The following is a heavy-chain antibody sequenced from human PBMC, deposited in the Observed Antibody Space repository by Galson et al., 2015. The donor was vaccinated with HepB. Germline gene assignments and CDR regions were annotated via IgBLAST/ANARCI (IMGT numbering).Heavy chain of an antibody. CDR2: ISSDGSNK. V-gene: IGHV3-30*18. CDR1: GFIFNTYG. CDR3: AKGMRSDSYYSAGDY. J-gene: IGHJ4*02. D-gene: IGHD2-15*01. Sequence: SLRLSCAASGFIFNTYGMYWVRQAPGKGLEWVALISSDGSNKYYADSVKGRFIISRNNSQNTVYVQMDSLRPEDTAVYYCAKGMRSDSYYSAGDYWGQGTLVTVSS.